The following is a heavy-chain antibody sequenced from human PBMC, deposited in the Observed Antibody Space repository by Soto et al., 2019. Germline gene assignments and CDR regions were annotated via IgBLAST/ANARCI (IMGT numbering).Heavy chain of an antibody. D-gene: IGHD3-3*01. CDR1: GGSISSYY. Sequence: PSETLSLTCTVSGGSISSYYWGWIRQPPGKGLEWIGSIYYSGSTYYNPSLKSRVTISVDTSKNQFSLKLSSVTAADTAVYYCARQGRFSENYYYGMDVWGQGTTVTVSS. V-gene: IGHV4-39*01. CDR2: IYYSGST. CDR3: ARQGRFSENYYYGMDV. J-gene: IGHJ6*02.